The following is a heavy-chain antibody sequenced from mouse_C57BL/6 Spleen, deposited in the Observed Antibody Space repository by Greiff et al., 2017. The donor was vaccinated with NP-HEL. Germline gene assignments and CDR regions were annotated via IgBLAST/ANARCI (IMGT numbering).Heavy chain of an antibody. J-gene: IGHJ2*01. Sequence: DVHLVESGEGLVKPGGSLKLSCAASGFTFSSYAMSWVRQTPEKRLEWVAYISSGGDYIYYADTVKGRFTISRDNARNTLYLQMSSLKYDDTAMYYYTRDHDSNYFDYWGQGTTLTVSS. CDR3: TRDHDSNYFDY. CDR1: GFTFSSYA. V-gene: IGHV5-9-1*02. D-gene: IGHD1-1*01. CDR2: ISSGGDYI.